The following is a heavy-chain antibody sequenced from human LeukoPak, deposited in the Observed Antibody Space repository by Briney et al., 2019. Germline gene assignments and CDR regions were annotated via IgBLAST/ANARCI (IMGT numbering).Heavy chain of an antibody. V-gene: IGHV3-30*18. D-gene: IGHD2-21*02. J-gene: IGHJ4*02. CDR3: AKAPGVTQYYFDY. Sequence: GGSLRLSCAASGFTFSSYGMHWVRQAPGKGLEWVAVISYDGSNKYYADSVKGRFTISRDNSKNTLYLQMNSLRAEDTAVYYCAKAPGVTQYYFDYWGQGTLVTVSS. CDR2: ISYDGSNK. CDR1: GFTFSSYG.